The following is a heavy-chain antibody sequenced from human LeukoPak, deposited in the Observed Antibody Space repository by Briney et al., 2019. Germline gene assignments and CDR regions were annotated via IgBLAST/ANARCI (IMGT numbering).Heavy chain of an antibody. Sequence: SETLSLTCAVYGGSFSGYYWSWIRQPPGKGLEWIGEINHSGSTNYNPSLKSRVTISVDTSKNQFSLKLSSVTAADTAVYYCAREPRWLRTKFDYWGQGTLVTVSS. CDR2: INHSGST. D-gene: IGHD5-24*01. J-gene: IGHJ4*02. CDR3: AREPRWLRTKFDY. CDR1: GGSFSGYY. V-gene: IGHV4-34*01.